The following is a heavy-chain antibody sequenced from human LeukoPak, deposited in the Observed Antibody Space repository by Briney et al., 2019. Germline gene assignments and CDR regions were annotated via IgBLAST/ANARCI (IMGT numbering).Heavy chain of an antibody. CDR1: GFTFSSYW. V-gene: IGHV3-7*03. CDR2: IKQDGSEK. Sequence: PGGSLRLSCAASGFTFSSYWMSWVRQAPGKGLEWVANIKQDGSEKNYVDSVTGRFTISRDNAKNSLYLQMNSLRAEDMALYYCAKGGEEYSYGYPFDIWGQGTMVTVSS. J-gene: IGHJ3*02. CDR3: AKGGEEYSYGYPFDI. D-gene: IGHD5-18*01.